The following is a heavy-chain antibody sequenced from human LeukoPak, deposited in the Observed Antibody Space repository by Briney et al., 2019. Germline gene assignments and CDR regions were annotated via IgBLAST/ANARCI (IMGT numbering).Heavy chain of an antibody. V-gene: IGHV3-21*01. D-gene: IGHD2-15*01. CDR1: GFTFSSYS. CDR2: ISSSSYI. CDR3: ARDLYCSGGSCLNWFDP. Sequence: GGSLRLSCAASGFTFSSYSMTWVRQAPGKGLEWVSSISSSSYIYYADSVKGRFTISRDNAKSSLYLQMNSLRAEDTAVYYCARDLYCSGGSCLNWFDPWGQGTLVTVSS. J-gene: IGHJ5*02.